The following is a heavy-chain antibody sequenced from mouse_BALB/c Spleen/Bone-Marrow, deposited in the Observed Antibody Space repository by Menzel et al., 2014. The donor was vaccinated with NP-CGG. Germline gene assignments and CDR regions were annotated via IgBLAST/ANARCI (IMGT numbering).Heavy chain of an antibody. D-gene: IGHD1-1*01. CDR1: GFNIKDTY. Sequence: EVQLQQSGAELVKPGASVKLSCTASGFNIKDTYMYWVKQRPEQGLEWIGRIDPANGNTKYDPKLQDKATITADTSSNTAYLQLSSLTSVDTAVYYCARYYYGSSLFAYWGQGTLVTVSA. CDR2: IDPANGNT. V-gene: IGHV14-3*02. J-gene: IGHJ3*01. CDR3: ARYYYGSSLFAY.